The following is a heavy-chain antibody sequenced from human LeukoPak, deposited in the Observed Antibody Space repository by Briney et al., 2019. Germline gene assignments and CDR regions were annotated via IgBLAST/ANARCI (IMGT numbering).Heavy chain of an antibody. D-gene: IGHD3-22*01. Sequence: ASVKVSCKASGFTFTSSAVQWVRQARGQRLEWIGWIVVGSGNTNYTQKFQERVTITRDMSTSLVYMELSSLRSEDTAVYYCAAEAAYYYDSRDAFDVWGQGTMVTVSS. V-gene: IGHV1-58*01. CDR1: GFTFTSSA. J-gene: IGHJ3*01. CDR2: IVVGSGNT. CDR3: AAEAAYYYDSRDAFDV.